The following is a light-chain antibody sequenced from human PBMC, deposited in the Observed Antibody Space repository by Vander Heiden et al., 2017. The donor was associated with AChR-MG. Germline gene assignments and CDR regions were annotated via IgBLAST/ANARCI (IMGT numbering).Light chain of an antibody. CDR1: QFISTW. Sequence: DIQMTQSPSTLSASVGDRVTITCRASQFISTWLAWYQQKPGEAPRLLIYRASDLQGGVPSRFSGSGSGTEFTLTITSLQPDDFAMYYCQQYNTYRTFGQGTKVEIK. J-gene: IGKJ1*01. V-gene: IGKV1-5*03. CDR3: QQYNTYRT. CDR2: RAS.